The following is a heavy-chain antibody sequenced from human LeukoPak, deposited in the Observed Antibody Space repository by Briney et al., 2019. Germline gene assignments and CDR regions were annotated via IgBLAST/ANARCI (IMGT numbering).Heavy chain of an antibody. D-gene: IGHD3-22*01. CDR1: GFTFTSSA. V-gene: IGHV1-58*02. CDR3: ATNPYYYDSSGYLDY. CDR2: IVVGSGNT. Sequence: SVKVSCKASGFTFTSSAMQWVRQARGQRLEWIGWIVVGSGNTNYAQKFQERVTITRDMSTSTAYMELSSLRSEDTAVYYCATNPYYYDSSGYLDYWGQGTLVTVSS. J-gene: IGHJ4*02.